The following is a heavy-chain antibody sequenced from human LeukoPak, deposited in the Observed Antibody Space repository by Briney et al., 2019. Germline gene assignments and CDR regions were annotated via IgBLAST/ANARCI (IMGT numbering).Heavy chain of an antibody. V-gene: IGHV4-59*01. Sequence: SETLSLTCAVYGASFSSYYWSWIRQPPGKGLEWIAYIYYSGSTNYNPSLKSRVTISIDTSKNQFSLKLRSVTAADTAVYYCARDRHGSGSAHTFDPWGQGTLVTVSS. CDR1: GASFSSYY. D-gene: IGHD3-10*01. J-gene: IGHJ5*02. CDR2: IYYSGST. CDR3: ARDRHGSGSAHTFDP.